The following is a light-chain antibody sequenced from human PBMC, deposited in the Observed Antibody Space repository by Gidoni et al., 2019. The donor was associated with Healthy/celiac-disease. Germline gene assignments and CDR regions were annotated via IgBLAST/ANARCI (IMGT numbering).Light chain of an antibody. CDR2: AAS. Sequence: DIQLTQSSSCLSASVRDRVTITCRASQGIISYLVCYQQKPGKAPKLLIYAASTLQSGVPSTFSGSGSGTEFTLTISSLQTEDFATYYCRQLNSYPVFGGGTKVEIK. J-gene: IGKJ4*01. V-gene: IGKV1-9*01. CDR1: QGIISY. CDR3: RQLNSYPV.